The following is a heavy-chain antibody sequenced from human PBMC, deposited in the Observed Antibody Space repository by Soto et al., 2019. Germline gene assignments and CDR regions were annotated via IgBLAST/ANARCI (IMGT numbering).Heavy chain of an antibody. Sequence: EVQLLESGGGLVQPGGSLRLSCAASGFTFSDYAMTWVRQAPGKGLEWVSSISGSRGSAFYADSVMGRFTISRDNSKNTLYLQINSLRPEDTAVYYCAKGDTTVVSPGNFDYWGQGTLVTVSS. V-gene: IGHV3-23*01. D-gene: IGHD4-17*01. CDR2: ISGSRGSA. J-gene: IGHJ4*02. CDR3: AKGDTTVVSPGNFDY. CDR1: GFTFSDYA.